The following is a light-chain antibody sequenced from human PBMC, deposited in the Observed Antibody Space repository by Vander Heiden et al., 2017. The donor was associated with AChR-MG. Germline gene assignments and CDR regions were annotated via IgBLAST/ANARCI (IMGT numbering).Light chain of an antibody. CDR1: QSISSY. J-gene: IGKJ2*01. Sequence: DIQMTQSPSSLSASVGDRVTITCRASQSISSYLHWYQQKPGKAPKLLIYAASSFQSGVPSRFSGSGSGTDFTLTISNLQPEDFATYYCQQSDSTPQTFGQGTKLGIK. V-gene: IGKV1-39*01. CDR3: QQSDSTPQT. CDR2: AAS.